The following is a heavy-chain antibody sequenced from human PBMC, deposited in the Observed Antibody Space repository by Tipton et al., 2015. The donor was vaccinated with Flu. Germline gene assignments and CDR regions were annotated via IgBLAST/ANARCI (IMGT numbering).Heavy chain of an antibody. Sequence: TLSLTCTVSGGSISSSSYYWGWIRQPPGKGLEWIGSIYYSGSTYYTPSLKSRFTISVATSKNQFSLKLSYVTAADTAVYYCARDAITIFGVAKVYYYGMDVWGPGTTVTVSS. CDR2: IYYSGST. D-gene: IGHD3-3*01. J-gene: IGHJ6*02. CDR3: ARDAITIFGVAKVYYYGMDV. V-gene: IGHV4-39*07. CDR1: GGSISSSSYY.